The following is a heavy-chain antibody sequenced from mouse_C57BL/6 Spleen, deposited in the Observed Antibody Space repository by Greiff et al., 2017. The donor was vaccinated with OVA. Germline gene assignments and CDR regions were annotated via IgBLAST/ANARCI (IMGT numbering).Heavy chain of an antibody. CDR3: ARYYYGRSYAMDY. CDR1: GFTFSDYG. CDR2: ISSGSSTI. Sequence: DVKLVESGGGLVKPGGSLKLSCAASGFTFSDYGMHWVRQAPEKGLEWVAYISSGSSTIYYADTVKGRFTISRDNAKNTLFLQMTSLRSEDTAMYYCARYYYGRSYAMDYWGQGTSVTVSS. J-gene: IGHJ4*01. V-gene: IGHV5-17*01. D-gene: IGHD1-1*01.